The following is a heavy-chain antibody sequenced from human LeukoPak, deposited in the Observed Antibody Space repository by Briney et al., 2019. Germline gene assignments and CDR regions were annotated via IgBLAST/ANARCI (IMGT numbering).Heavy chain of an antibody. J-gene: IGHJ4*02. D-gene: IGHD4-17*01. CDR2: INAGNGNT. Sequence: GASVKVSCKASGYTFTSYAMHWVRQAPGQRLEWMGWINAGNGNTKYSQQFQGRVTITRDTSASTAYMELSSLRSEDTAVYYCASLEVAGDYGFYWGQGTLVTVSS. CDR3: ASLEVAGDYGFY. CDR1: GYTFTSYA. V-gene: IGHV1-3*01.